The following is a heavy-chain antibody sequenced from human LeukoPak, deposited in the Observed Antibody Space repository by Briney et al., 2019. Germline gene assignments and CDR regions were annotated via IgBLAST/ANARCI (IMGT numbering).Heavy chain of an antibody. CDR3: ARESPDSYGYGFDY. V-gene: IGHV3-33*01. CDR1: GFTFSSYG. CDR2: IWYDGSNK. Sequence: GGSLRLSCAASGFTFSSYGMHWVRQAPGKGLEWVAIIWYDGSNKYHADSVKGRFTISRDNSKNTLYLQMNSLRAEDTAVYYCARESPDSYGYGFDYWGQGTLVTVSS. D-gene: IGHD5-18*01. J-gene: IGHJ4*02.